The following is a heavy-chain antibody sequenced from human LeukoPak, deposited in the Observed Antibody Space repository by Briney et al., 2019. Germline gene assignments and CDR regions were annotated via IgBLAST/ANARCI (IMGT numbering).Heavy chain of an antibody. V-gene: IGHV1-2*02. D-gene: IGHD3-10*01. CDR1: GYTFTGYY. CDR2: INPNRGGT. Sequence: ASVTVSCKASGYTFTGYYMHWVRQAPGQGREWMGWINPNRGGTNYAQKFQGRGTMTRDTSISTAYMELSRLRSDATAVYYCAIARITMVRGVITPPDYWGQGTLVTVSS. J-gene: IGHJ4*02. CDR3: AIARITMVRGVITPPDY.